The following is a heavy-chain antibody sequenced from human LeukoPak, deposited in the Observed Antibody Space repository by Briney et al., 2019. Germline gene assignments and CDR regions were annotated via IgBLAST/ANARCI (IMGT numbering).Heavy chain of an antibody. V-gene: IGHV1-46*01. Sequence: ASVKVSCKASGYTFTSYYMHWVRQAPGQGLEWMGIINPSGGSTSYAQKFQGRVTMTRDTSTSTAYMDLSSLRSEDTAVYYCARGGFVVVIPRDPYFAYWGQGSLVTVSS. J-gene: IGHJ4*02. CDR3: ARGGFVVVIPRDPYFAY. D-gene: IGHD3-3*01. CDR1: GYTFTSYY. CDR2: INPSGGST.